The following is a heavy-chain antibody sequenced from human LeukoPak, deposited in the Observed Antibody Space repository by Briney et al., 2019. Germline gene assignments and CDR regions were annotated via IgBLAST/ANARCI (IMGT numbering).Heavy chain of an antibody. CDR3: ARDWRYYDSSGSSYSGGMDV. CDR1: GFTFSSYS. Sequence: PGGSLRLSCAASGFTFSSYSMNWVRQAPGKGLEWVSYISSSSSTIYYVDSVKGRFTISRDNAKNSLYLQMNSLRAEDTAVYYCARDWRYYDSSGSSYSGGMDVWGQGTTVTVSS. V-gene: IGHV3-48*04. J-gene: IGHJ6*02. D-gene: IGHD3-22*01. CDR2: ISSSSSTI.